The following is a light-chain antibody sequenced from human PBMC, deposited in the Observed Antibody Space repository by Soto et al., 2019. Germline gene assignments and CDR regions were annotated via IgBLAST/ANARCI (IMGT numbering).Light chain of an antibody. V-gene: IGLV2-14*01. CDR3: SSYTSSSTPYV. CDR1: SSDVGGYNY. CDR2: DVS. J-gene: IGLJ1*01. Sequence: QSVLTQPASVSGSPGQSITISSPGTSSDVGGYNYVSWYQQHPGKAPKLMIYDVSNRPSGVSNRFSGSKSGNTASLTISGLQAEDEADYYCSSYTSSSTPYVFGTGTKVTVL.